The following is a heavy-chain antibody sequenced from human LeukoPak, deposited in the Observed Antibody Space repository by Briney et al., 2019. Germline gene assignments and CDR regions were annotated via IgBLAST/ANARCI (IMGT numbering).Heavy chain of an antibody. J-gene: IGHJ4*02. CDR2: ISSSSNYI. Sequence: GGSLRLSCAASGFTFSTYSMNWVRQAPGKGLEWVLSISSSSNYIYYADSVKGRFTISRDNAKNSLYLQMNSLRAEDTAVYYCARFWSGHYNFDYWGQGTPVTVSS. CDR3: ARFWSGHYNFDY. CDR1: GFTFSTYS. D-gene: IGHD3-3*01. V-gene: IGHV3-21*06.